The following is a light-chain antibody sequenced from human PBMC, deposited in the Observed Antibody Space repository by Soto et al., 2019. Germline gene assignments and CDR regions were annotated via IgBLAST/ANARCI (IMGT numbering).Light chain of an antibody. V-gene: IGKV3-15*01. CDR3: QQYNNWPPWT. J-gene: IGKJ1*01. CDR2: GAS. CDR1: QSISSN. Sequence: EVVMTQSPATLSVSPGERATLSCRASQSISSNLAWYHQKPGQPPRLLIYGASTRATGIPARFGGSGSETEFPLNISRLQSEDFAVYYCQQYNNWPPWTFGQGTKVEIK.